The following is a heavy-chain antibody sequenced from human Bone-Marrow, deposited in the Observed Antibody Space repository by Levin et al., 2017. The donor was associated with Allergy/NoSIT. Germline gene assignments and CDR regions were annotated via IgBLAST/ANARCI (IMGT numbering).Heavy chain of an antibody. Sequence: GASVKVSCKASGYSFTHYAIHWVRQAPGQRLEWMGLINPVNGNTKYSQNFQGRVTITKDTSASTVYVELSILRSEDTAVYYCAREVIPRGSSRQWLPLDWFDPWGQGTLVTVSS. D-gene: IGHD5-12*01. CDR1: GYSFTHYA. CDR2: INPVNGNT. J-gene: IGHJ5*02. V-gene: IGHV1-3*01. CDR3: AREVIPRGSSRQWLPLDWFDP.